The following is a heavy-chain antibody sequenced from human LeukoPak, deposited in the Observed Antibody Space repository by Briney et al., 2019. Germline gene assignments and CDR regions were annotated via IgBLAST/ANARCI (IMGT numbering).Heavy chain of an antibody. D-gene: IGHD2-15*01. CDR2: INHSGST. CDR1: GGSFSGYY. V-gene: IGHV4-34*01. CDR3: SGYDCSGGSCYRYYYYGMDV. Sequence: SETLSLTCAVSGGSFSGYYWSWIRQPPGKGLEWMGEINHSGSTNYNPSLKSRVTISVDTSKNQFSLKLSSVTAADTAVYYCSGYDCSGGSCYRYYYYGMDVWGQGTTVAVSS. J-gene: IGHJ6*02.